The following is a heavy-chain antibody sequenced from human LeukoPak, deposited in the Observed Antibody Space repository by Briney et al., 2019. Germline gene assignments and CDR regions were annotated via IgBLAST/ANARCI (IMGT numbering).Heavy chain of an antibody. J-gene: IGHJ4*02. Sequence: SETLSLTCTVSGGSISSSSYYWGWIRQPPGKGLEWIGEIDHSGSTNYNPSLKSRVTISVDTSKSQFSLKLSSVTAADTAVYYCARDRGDIYDWGQGTLVTVSS. D-gene: IGHD5/OR15-5a*01. V-gene: IGHV4-39*07. CDR1: GGSISSSSYY. CDR2: IDHSGST. CDR3: ARDRGDIYD.